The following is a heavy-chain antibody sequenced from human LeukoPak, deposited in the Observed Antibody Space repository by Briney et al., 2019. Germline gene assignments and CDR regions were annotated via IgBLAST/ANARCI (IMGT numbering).Heavy chain of an antibody. Sequence: GRSLRLSCAASGFTFDDYAMHWVRQAPGKGLEWVSGISGSGGTTYYADSVKGRFTISRDNSKNTLYLQMNSLRAEDTAVYYCAKGSKSGPANFDYWGQGTLVTVSS. J-gene: IGHJ4*02. V-gene: IGHV3-23*01. CDR1: GFTFDDYA. CDR2: ISGSGGTT. D-gene: IGHD3-3*01. CDR3: AKGSKSGPANFDY.